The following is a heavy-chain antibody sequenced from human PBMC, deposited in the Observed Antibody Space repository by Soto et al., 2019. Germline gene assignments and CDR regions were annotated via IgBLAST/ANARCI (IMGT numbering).Heavy chain of an antibody. CDR2: ISYSGTT. Sequence: KASETLSLTCTVSGGSVSSGRYFWTWIRQPPGKGLEWIGCISYSGTTKYNPSLRSRVTISVDTSKNQFSLSLTSVTAADTAVYYCARDNGGFCSSPNCYVDFWGQGTPVTVSS. CDR3: ARDNGGFCSSPNCYVDF. CDR1: GGSVSSGRYF. D-gene: IGHD2-2*01. J-gene: IGHJ4*02. V-gene: IGHV4-61*01.